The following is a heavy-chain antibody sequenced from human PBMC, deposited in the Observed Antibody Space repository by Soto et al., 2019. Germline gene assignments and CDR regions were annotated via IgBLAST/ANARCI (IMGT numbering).Heavy chain of an antibody. CDR3: ALIPHCSGGSCYSYYYYGMDV. V-gene: IGHV1-8*01. D-gene: IGHD2-15*01. CDR2: MNPNSGNT. J-gene: IGHJ6*02. Sequence: GASVKVSCKASGYSFTSYDINWVRQATGQGLEWMGWMNPNSGNTGYAQKFQGRVTMTRNTSTSTAYMELSSLRSEDTAVYYCALIPHCSGGSCYSYYYYGMDVWGQGTTVTVSS. CDR1: GYSFTSYD.